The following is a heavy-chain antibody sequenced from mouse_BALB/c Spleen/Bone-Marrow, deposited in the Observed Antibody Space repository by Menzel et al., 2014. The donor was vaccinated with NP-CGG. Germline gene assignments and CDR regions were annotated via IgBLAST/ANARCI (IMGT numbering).Heavy chain of an antibody. CDR3: AREVRRYFDV. CDR1: GYTFTNYW. V-gene: IGHV1-63*02. J-gene: IGHJ1*01. CDR2: IYPGGGYT. D-gene: IGHD2-14*01. Sequence: VQLQQSGAELVRSGTSVKISCKASGYTFTNYWLGWVKPRPGHGLEWIGDIYPGGGYTNYNEKFKGKATLTADTSSSTAYMQLSSLTSEDSAVYFCAREVRRYFDVWGAGTTVTVSS.